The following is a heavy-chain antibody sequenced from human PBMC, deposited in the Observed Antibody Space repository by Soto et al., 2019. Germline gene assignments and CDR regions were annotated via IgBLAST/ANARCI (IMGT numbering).Heavy chain of an antibody. CDR2: IKQDGSEK. CDR3: AIAYGSGSLSGY. D-gene: IGHD3-10*01. Sequence: EVQLVESGGGLVQPGGSLRLSCAASGFTFSSYWMSWVRQAPGKGLEWVANIKQDGSEKYNVDFVKGLVTISRDNAKNSLYLQMNSLRVEDTAVYYCAIAYGSGSLSGYWGQGTLVTVSS. J-gene: IGHJ4*02. V-gene: IGHV3-7*01. CDR1: GFTFSSYW.